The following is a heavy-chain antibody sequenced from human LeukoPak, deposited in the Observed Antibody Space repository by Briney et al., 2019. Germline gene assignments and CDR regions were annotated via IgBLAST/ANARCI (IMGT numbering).Heavy chain of an antibody. J-gene: IGHJ4*02. V-gene: IGHV3-30-3*01. CDR2: ISYDGSNK. Sequence: PGRSLRLSCAAPGFTFSSYAMHWVRQAPGEGLEWVAVISYDGSNKYYADSVKGRFTISRDNSKNTLYLQMNSLRAEDTAVYYCARVYSSGWYEDYWGQGTLVTVSS. CDR3: ARVYSSGWYEDY. D-gene: IGHD6-19*01. CDR1: GFTFSSYA.